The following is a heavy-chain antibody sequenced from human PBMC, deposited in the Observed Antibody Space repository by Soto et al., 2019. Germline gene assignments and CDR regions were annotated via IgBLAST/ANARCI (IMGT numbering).Heavy chain of an antibody. CDR3: ARPLGWGDAFDV. CDR2: IKQDGRDK. CDR1: GFMFSSNW. D-gene: IGHD3-16*01. J-gene: IGHJ3*01. Sequence: EVQLVESGGGLVQPGGSLRLSCAASGFMFSSNWMGWVRQAPEKGLEWVANIKQDGRDKYYVDSVKGRFTISRDNAKNSLFLQMSGLRADDTAVYYCARPLGWGDAFDVWGQGTVVTVSS. V-gene: IGHV3-7*01.